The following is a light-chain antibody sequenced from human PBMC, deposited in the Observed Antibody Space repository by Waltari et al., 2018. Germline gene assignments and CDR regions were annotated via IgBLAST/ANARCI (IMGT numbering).Light chain of an antibody. CDR3: QQYKAPPWT. CDR1: QSISSW. Sequence: DIQMTQSPSTLSASVGDRVIITCRASQSISSWLAWYQQKPGQAPKVLINKASSLESGFPSRFSVSGSGTEFTLTISSLQSDDFATYYCQQYKAPPWTFGPGTKVDFQ. J-gene: IGKJ3*01. CDR2: KAS. V-gene: IGKV1-5*03.